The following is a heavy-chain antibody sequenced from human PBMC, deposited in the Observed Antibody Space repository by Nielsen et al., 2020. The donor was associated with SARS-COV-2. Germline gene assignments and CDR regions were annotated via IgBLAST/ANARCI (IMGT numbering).Heavy chain of an antibody. V-gene: IGHV5-51*01. CDR2: IYPGDSDT. J-gene: IGHJ5*02. Sequence: GGSPRLSCKGSGYSFTSYWIGWVRQMPGKGLEWMGIIYPGDSDTRYSPSFQGQVTISADKSISTAYLQWSSLKASDTAMYYCARHDPTVKYWFDPWGQGTLVTVSS. D-gene: IGHD4-17*01. CDR3: ARHDPTVKYWFDP. CDR1: GYSFTSYW.